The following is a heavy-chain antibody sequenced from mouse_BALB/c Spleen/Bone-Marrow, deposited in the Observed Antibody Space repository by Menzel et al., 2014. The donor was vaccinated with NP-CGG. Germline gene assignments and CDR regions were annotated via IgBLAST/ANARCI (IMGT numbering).Heavy chain of an antibody. D-gene: IGHD2-4*01. CDR3: ARGGDDFSLDY. Sequence: VQLQQSGTELVMPGASVKMSCKASGYAFTDRWIHWVKQRPGQGLEWIGAIDTSDSYTNYNQKFKGKATLTVDESSSTAYIHLSSLTSEDSAVCYCARGGDDFSLDYWGQRTSVTVPS. J-gene: IGHJ4*01. CDR1: GYAFTDRW. V-gene: IGHV1-69*01. CDR2: IDTSDSYT.